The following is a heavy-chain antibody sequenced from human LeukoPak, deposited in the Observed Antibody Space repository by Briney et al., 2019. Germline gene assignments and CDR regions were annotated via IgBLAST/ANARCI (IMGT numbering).Heavy chain of an antibody. Sequence: SGGSLRLSCAVSGFSVRTNYMSWVRQAPGKGPEWVSLIYSSGSTYYTDSVKGRFTISRDNSQNTLYLHMNSLSAEDAAVYYCARTFLSGDGYKVGYFDYWGQGTLVTVSS. D-gene: IGHD5-24*01. CDR1: GFSVRTNY. J-gene: IGHJ4*02. CDR3: ARTFLSGDGYKVGYFDY. CDR2: IYSSGST. V-gene: IGHV3-53*01.